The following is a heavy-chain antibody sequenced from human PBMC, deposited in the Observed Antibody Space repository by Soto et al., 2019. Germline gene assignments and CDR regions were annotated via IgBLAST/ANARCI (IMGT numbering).Heavy chain of an antibody. V-gene: IGHV1-8*01. CDR3: ARTISWYNSYYGLDA. CDR2: MNPDTDFGNT. CDR1: GYNFISYD. Sequence: QVQLVQSGAEVKKPGASVKVSCKASGYNFISYDINWVRQAPGQGLEWMGWMNPDTDFGNTGYAPKFQGRVTMTRDTSTNTAYLELSSLRSDDTAIYYFARTISWYNSYYGLDAWGQGNTVIVSS. D-gene: IGHD3-10*01. J-gene: IGHJ6*01.